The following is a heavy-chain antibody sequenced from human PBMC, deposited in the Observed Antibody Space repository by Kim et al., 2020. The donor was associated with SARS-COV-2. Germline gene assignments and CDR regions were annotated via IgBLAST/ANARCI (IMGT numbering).Heavy chain of an antibody. CDR3: AKDLVTVLRYFDSAFQH. Sequence: VKGRFTISRDNSKNTLYLQMNSLRAEDTAVYYCAKDLVTVLRYFDSAFQHWGQGTLVTVSS. V-gene: IGHV3-23*01. J-gene: IGHJ1*01. D-gene: IGHD3-9*01.